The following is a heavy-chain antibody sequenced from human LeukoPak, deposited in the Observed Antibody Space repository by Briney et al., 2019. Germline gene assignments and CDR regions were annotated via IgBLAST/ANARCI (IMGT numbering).Heavy chain of an antibody. CDR1: GFTFNNYA. CDR2: ISGSGGST. CDR3: ARDRDTRSYYILY. D-gene: IGHD3-10*01. Sequence: GGSLRLSCAASGFTFNNYAMSWVRQAPGKGLEWVSAISGSGGSTHYADSVKGRFTISRDNSKNTVYLEMNSLRDGDTAVYYCARDRDTRSYYILYWGQGTLVTVSS. J-gene: IGHJ4*02. V-gene: IGHV3-23*01.